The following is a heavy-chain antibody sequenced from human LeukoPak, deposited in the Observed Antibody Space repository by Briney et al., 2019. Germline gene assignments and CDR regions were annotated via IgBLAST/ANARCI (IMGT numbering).Heavy chain of an antibody. Sequence: ASVKVSCKTSGYTFTNYGIRWVRQAPGLGLEWMVWISAYNGNTNYAQKLQGRVTMTTDTSTSTAYMELRSLRFDDTAVYYCARDQSVRLLQTSSTYFNHVFAIWGQGAMVTVSS. CDR3: ARDQSVRLLQTSSTYFNHVFAI. J-gene: IGHJ3*02. CDR1: GYTFTNYG. V-gene: IGHV1-18*01. CDR2: ISAYNGNT. D-gene: IGHD6-13*01.